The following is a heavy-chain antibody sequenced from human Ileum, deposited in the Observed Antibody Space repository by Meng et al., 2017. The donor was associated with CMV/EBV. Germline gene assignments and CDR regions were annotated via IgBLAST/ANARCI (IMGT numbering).Heavy chain of an antibody. CDR2: IFHIGTT. Sequence: SMSSGDYSWSWIRQPPGKGLEWIGYIFHIGTTSYNPSLRSRVTTSIDRSRDQFSLELSSVAAADTAMYYCARQYGDYAARKYWYFDLWGRGTLVTVSS. CDR3: ARQYGDYAARKYWYFDL. J-gene: IGHJ2*01. D-gene: IGHD4-17*01. CDR1: SMSSGDYS. V-gene: IGHV4-30-2*01.